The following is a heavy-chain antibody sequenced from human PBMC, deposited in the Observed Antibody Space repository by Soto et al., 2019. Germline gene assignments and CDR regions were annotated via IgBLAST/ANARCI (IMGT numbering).Heavy chain of an antibody. CDR2: IYYSGST. D-gene: IGHD6-19*01. CDR3: ARDGRPVGSSGWYGYFDY. Sequence: LSLTFTVSGGSISSYYWSWIRQPPGKGLEWIGYIYYSGSTNYNPSLKSRVTISVDTSKNQFSLKLSSVTAADTAVYYCARDGRPVGSSGWYGYFDYWGQGTLVTVS. J-gene: IGHJ4*02. V-gene: IGHV4-59*01. CDR1: GGSISSYY.